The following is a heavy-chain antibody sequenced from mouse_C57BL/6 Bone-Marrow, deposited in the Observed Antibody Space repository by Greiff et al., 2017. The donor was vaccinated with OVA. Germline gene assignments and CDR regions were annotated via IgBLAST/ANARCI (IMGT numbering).Heavy chain of an antibody. CDR3: TTSAYDSAWFAY. V-gene: IGHV14-4*01. CDR1: GFNIKDDY. D-gene: IGHD2-4*01. Sequence: EVQLQQSGAELVRPGASVKLSCTASGFNIKDDYMHWVKQRPEQGLEWIGWIDPENGDTEYASKFQGKATITADTSSNTAYLQLSSLTSEDTAVYYCTTSAYDSAWFAYWGQGTLVTVSA. CDR2: IDPENGDT. J-gene: IGHJ3*01.